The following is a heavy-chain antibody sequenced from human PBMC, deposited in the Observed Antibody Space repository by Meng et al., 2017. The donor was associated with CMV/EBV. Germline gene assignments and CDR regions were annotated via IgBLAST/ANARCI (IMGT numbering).Heavy chain of an antibody. CDR1: GFTFSDYY. Sequence: GGSLRLSCAASGFTFSDYYMSWNRPAPGEGLEWVSYISSSGSTIYYADSVKGRFTISRDNAKNSLYLQMNSLRAEDTAVYYCARDDLPKTVYYGSGSRHASIDYWGQGTLVTVSS. CDR2: ISSSGSTI. J-gene: IGHJ4*02. V-gene: IGHV3-11*04. CDR3: ARDDLPKTVYYGSGSRHASIDY. D-gene: IGHD3-10*01.